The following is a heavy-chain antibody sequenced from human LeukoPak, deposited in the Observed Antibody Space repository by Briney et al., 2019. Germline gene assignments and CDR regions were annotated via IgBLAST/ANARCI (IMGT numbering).Heavy chain of an antibody. CDR3: AKDPYCSGGTCYGMDV. V-gene: IGHV3-23*01. D-gene: IGHD2-15*01. CDR2: ISVSGGST. J-gene: IGHJ6*02. Sequence: GGSLRLSCTASGFIFSTCAMSWVRQAPGKGLEWVSGISVSGGSTYYADSVKGRFTISRDNSKNTLYLQMSSLRADDTAAYYCAKDPYCSGGTCYGMDVWGQGTTVTVSS. CDR1: GFIFSTCA.